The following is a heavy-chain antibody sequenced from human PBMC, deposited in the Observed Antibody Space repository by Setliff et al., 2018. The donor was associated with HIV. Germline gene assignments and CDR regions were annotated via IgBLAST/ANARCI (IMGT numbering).Heavy chain of an antibody. Sequence: PSETLSLTCSVSGGSISRYYWSWIRQSPGKGLEWIAYFYTSGSTNYNPSLKSRVTISVDTSKNQFSLKLRSVTAADTAVYYCARQGTYTHYMDVWGKGTTVTVSS. J-gene: IGHJ6*03. CDR3: ARQGTYTHYMDV. CDR1: GGSISRYY. CDR2: FYTSGST. V-gene: IGHV4-4*08. D-gene: IGHD3-16*01.